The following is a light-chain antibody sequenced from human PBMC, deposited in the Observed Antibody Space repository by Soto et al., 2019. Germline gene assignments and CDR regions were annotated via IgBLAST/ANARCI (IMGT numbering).Light chain of an antibody. Sequence: QLVLTQPASVSASPGQSITISCTGTSSDVGGSNFVSWYQQHPGKPPKLIIYDVATRPSGVSNRFSGSKSGSTASLIISRLQTEDEADYYCVSFTSSTTYVFGSGTKLTVL. CDR3: VSFTSSTTYV. V-gene: IGLV2-14*03. J-gene: IGLJ1*01. CDR1: SSDVGGSNF. CDR2: DVA.